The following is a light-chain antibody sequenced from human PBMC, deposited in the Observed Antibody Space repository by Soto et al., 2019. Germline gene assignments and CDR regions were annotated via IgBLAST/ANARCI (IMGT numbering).Light chain of an antibody. Sequence: IVLTQSPGTLSLSPGEGATLSCRASQSVRSNSLAWYQQKPGQAPRLLIYGASSRAPGISDRFSGSASGTDFSLTISRLEPEDFAVYYCQQYAKSPLTFGGGTRVYMK. J-gene: IGKJ4*01. CDR3: QQYAKSPLT. CDR1: QSVRSNS. V-gene: IGKV3-20*01. CDR2: GAS.